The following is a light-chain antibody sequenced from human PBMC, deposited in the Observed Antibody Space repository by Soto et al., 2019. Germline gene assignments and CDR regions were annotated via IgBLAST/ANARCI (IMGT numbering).Light chain of an antibody. CDR1: SSDVGGYNY. V-gene: IGLV2-8*01. J-gene: IGLJ2*01. Sequence: QPVLTQPPSASGSPGQSVTISCTGTSSDVGGYNYVSWHQQHPGKAPKLIIYDVTKRPSGVPDRFSGSKSGYTASLTVSGLQAEDEADYYCCSYTITSAYVVFGGGTKVTVL. CDR3: CSYTITSAYVV. CDR2: DVT.